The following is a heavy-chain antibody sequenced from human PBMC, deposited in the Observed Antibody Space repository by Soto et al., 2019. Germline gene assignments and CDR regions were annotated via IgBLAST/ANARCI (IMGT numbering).Heavy chain of an antibody. CDR2: TYYRSKWYN. J-gene: IGHJ4*02. CDR3: ARESITMVRGAYYFDY. V-gene: IGHV6-1*01. CDR1: GDSVSSNSAA. D-gene: IGHD3-10*01. Sequence: PSQTLSLTCAISGDSVSSNSAAWNWIRQSPSRGLEWLGRTYYRSKWYNDYAVSVKSRITINPDTSKNQFSLQLNSVTPEDTAVYYCARESITMVRGAYYFDYWGQGTLVTVSS.